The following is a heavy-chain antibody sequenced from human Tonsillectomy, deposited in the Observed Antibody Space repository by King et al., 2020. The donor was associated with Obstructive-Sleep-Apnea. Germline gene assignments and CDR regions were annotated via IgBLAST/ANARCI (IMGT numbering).Heavy chain of an antibody. CDR2: IRGDGSVK. CDR3: TSDRNYYVSGSYYDAFDI. V-gene: IGHV3-7*03. J-gene: IGHJ3*02. CDR1: GFTFSTYW. D-gene: IGHD3-10*01. Sequence: VQLVESGGGLVQPGESLRLACAASGFTFSTYWMIWVRQVPGKGLEWVANIRGDGSVKYLEDSVKGRFSISRDNAKNSLYLQMNSLRAEDTGVYYCTSDRNYYVSGSYYDAFDIWGQGTVVTVSS.